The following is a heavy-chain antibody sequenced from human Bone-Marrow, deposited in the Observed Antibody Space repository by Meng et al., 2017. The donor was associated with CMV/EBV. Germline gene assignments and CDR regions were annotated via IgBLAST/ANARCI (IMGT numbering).Heavy chain of an antibody. J-gene: IGHJ4*02. D-gene: IGHD2-2*02. Sequence: GESLKISCAASGFTFSSYAMSWVRQAPGKGLEWVSSISSSSSYIYYADSVKGRFTISRDNAKNSLYLQMNSLRAEDTAVYYCARLGGGKYQLLYGSWEGNYFDYWGEATLAAASS. CDR1: GFTFSSYA. CDR2: ISSSSSYI. V-gene: IGHV3-21*01. CDR3: ARLGGGKYQLLYGSWEGNYFDY.